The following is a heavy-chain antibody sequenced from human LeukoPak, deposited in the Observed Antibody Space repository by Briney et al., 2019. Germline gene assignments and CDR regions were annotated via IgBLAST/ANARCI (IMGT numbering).Heavy chain of an antibody. J-gene: IGHJ4*02. CDR1: GFTYSSYT. V-gene: IGHV3-23*01. CDR2: ITTSDGNT. Sequence: GGSLRLSCAASGFTYSSYTMSWVRQAPGKGLEWVSTITTSDGNTYYADSVKGRFTVSRDNSKNTLFLQMNSLRAEDTAVYYCAKDGGLWVSAHWGDSWGRGTLVTVSS. D-gene: IGHD7-27*01. CDR3: AKDGGLWVSAHWGDS.